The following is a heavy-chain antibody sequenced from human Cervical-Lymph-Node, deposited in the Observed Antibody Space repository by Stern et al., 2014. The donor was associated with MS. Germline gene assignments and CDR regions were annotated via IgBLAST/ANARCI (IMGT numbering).Heavy chain of an antibody. J-gene: IGHJ4*02. Sequence: EMQLVESGGGLVKPGRSLRLSCRASGFTFGDYAMSWFRQAPGQGLDWVGFIRSKPYGGTVDYAASVKGRFTISRDDSKSIADLQMNSLKIEDTAVYYCTRVVYTMTGYYFDYWGQGTLVTVSS. D-gene: IGHD5/OR15-5a*01. V-gene: IGHV3-49*05. CDR3: TRVVYTMTGYYFDY. CDR1: GFTFGDYA. CDR2: IRSKPYGGTV.